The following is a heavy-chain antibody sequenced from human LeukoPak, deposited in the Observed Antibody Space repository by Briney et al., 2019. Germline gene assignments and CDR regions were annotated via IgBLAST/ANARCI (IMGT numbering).Heavy chain of an antibody. CDR1: GYTFTGYY. D-gene: IGHD4/OR15-4a*01. CDR3: ARGAKNYYYYIDV. Sequence: ASVKVSCKASGYTFTGYYMHWVRQAPGQGLEWMGWINPNSGGTNYAQKFQGRVTMTRDTSISTAYMELSRLRSQDTAVYYCARGAKNYYYYIDVWGKGPTVPISS. J-gene: IGHJ6*03. V-gene: IGHV1-2*02. CDR2: INPNSGGT.